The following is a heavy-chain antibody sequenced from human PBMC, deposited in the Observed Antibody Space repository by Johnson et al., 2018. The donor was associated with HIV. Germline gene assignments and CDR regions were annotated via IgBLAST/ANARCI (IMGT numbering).Heavy chain of an antibody. CDR3: ARDGRDLVTRGAFDI. Sequence: QEQLVESGGGVVQPGRSLRLSCAASGFTFSSYAMHWVRQAPGKGLEWVAVISYDGSNKYYADSVKGRFTISRDNSKNTLHLQMDSLRPEDTAVYYCARDGRDLVTRGAFDIWGQGTVVTVSS. V-gene: IGHV3-30-3*01. CDR2: ISYDGSNK. J-gene: IGHJ3*02. D-gene: IGHD5-18*01. CDR1: GFTFSSYA.